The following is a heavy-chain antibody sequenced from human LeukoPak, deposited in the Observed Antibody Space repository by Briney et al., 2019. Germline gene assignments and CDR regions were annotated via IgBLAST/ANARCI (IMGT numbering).Heavy chain of an antibody. CDR2: INHSGST. J-gene: IGHJ4*02. CDR1: GGSFSGYY. Sequence: SETLSLTCAVYGGSFSGYYWSWIRQPPGKGLEWIGEINHSGSTNYNPSLKSRVTISVDTSKNQFSLKLSSVTAADTAVYHCARESNRRYFDYWGQGTLVTVSS. V-gene: IGHV4-34*01. CDR3: ARESNRRYFDY. D-gene: IGHD2/OR15-2a*01.